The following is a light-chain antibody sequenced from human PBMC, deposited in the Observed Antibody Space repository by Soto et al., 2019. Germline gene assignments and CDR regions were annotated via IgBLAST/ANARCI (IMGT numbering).Light chain of an antibody. Sequence: EIVMTQSPATLSVSPGXRVTXSCXASQSVSXNLAWYQHKPGQAPRLLIYGASTRATGIPARFSGSGSGTEFTLTISSLQSEDFAVYYCQQYNNWPPWTFGQGTKVEIK. CDR1: QSVSXN. V-gene: IGKV3-15*01. J-gene: IGKJ1*01. CDR3: QQYNNWPPWT. CDR2: GAS.